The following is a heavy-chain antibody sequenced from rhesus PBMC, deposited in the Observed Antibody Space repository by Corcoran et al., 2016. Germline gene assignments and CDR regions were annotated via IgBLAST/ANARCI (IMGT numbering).Heavy chain of an antibody. Sequence: QVTLKESGPALVKTTQTLTLTCTFSGFSLSTSGMGVGWIRQPPGKALEWLAKIYWDDDKYSHTSLKTRLTISKDTSKNQVILTMTNMDPVDTATYYCARGGTGTTVATTVAFDYWGQGVLVTVSS. J-gene: IGHJ4*01. CDR2: IYWDDDK. D-gene: IGHD4-29*01. CDR3: ARGGTGTTVATTVAFDY. CDR1: GFSLSTSGMG. V-gene: IGHV2S1*01.